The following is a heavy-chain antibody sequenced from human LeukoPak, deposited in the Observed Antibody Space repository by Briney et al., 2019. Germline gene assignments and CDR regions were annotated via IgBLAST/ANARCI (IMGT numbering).Heavy chain of an antibody. Sequence: SETLSLTCAVYGGSFSGYYWSWIRQPPGKGLEWIGEINHSGSTNYNPSLKSRVTISVDTSKNQFSLKLSSVTAADTAVYYCARGRGWYEPDYWGQRTLVTVSS. CDR2: INHSGST. J-gene: IGHJ4*02. CDR3: ARGRGWYEPDY. CDR1: GGSFSGYY. D-gene: IGHD6-19*01. V-gene: IGHV4-34*01.